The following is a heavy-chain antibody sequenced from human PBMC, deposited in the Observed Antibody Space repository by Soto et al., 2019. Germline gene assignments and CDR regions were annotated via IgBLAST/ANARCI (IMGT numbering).Heavy chain of an antibody. J-gene: IGHJ4*02. CDR2: ISAYNGNT. D-gene: IGHD6-6*01. CDR3: ARESVAARSIDY. Sequence: QVQLVQSGAEVKKPGASVKVSCKASGYTLTSYGISWVRQAPGQGLEWMGWISAYNGNTNYAQKLQGRITMTTDTTTSTAYMERRSLISDDTAVYFCARESVAARSIDYWGQGTLVTVSS. CDR1: GYTLTSYG. V-gene: IGHV1-18*04.